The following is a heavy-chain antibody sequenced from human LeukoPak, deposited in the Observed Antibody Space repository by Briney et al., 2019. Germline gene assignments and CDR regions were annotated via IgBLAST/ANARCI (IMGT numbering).Heavy chain of an antibody. CDR3: ARDLGWFGEDYFDY. J-gene: IGHJ4*02. V-gene: IGHV3-7*01. Sequence: GGSLRLSCAASGFTFSSYWMSWVRQAPGKGLEWVANIKQDGSEKYYVDSVKGRFTISRDNAKNSLYLQMNSLRAEDTAVYYCARDLGWFGEDYFDYWGQGTLVTVSS. CDR2: IKQDGSEK. D-gene: IGHD3-10*01. CDR1: GFTFSSYW.